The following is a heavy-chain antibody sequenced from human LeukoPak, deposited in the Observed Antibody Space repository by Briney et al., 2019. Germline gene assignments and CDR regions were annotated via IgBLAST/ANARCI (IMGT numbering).Heavy chain of an antibody. V-gene: IGHV3-21*01. J-gene: IGHJ4*02. CDR3: ARTRGYAPAAITY. CDR1: GFTFSSYS. CDR2: ISSSSSYI. D-gene: IGHD2-2*01. Sequence: GGSLRLSCAASGFTFSSYSMNWVRQAPGKGLEWVSSISSSSSYIYYADSVKGRFTISRDNSKNTLYLQMNSLRAEDTAVYYCARTRGYAPAAITYWGQGTLVTVSS.